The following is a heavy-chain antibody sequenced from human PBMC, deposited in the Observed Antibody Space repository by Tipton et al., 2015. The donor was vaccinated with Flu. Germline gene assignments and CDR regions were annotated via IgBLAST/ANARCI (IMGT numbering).Heavy chain of an antibody. D-gene: IGHD2/OR15-2a*01. CDR1: GFSVSRNY. J-gene: IGHJ4*02. CDR3: ARGRGYCVTTTCLLPFDF. Sequence: SLRLSCAASGFSVSRNYMSWVRQAPGKGLEWVSVIYSGGSTDYADSVKGRFTISRDNSKNTLYLQMNSLRGEDTAVYYCARGRGYCVTTTCLLPFDFWGQGTLVTVSS. CDR2: IYSGGST. V-gene: IGHV3-53*01.